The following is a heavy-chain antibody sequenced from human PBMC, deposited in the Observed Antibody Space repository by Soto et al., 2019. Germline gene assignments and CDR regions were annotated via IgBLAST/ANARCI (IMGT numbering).Heavy chain of an antibody. V-gene: IGHV1-2*02. Sequence: GASVKVSCKASGYTFTGYYMHWVRQAPGQGLEWMGWIDPNSGGTNYAQKFQGRVTMIRDTSISTAYMEVSRLRSDDTAVYYCARCLEVNYYFYYGMDVWGQGTMVTVSS. J-gene: IGHJ6*02. CDR2: IDPNSGGT. CDR1: GYTFTGYY. D-gene: IGHD1-1*01. CDR3: ARCLEVNYYFYYGMDV.